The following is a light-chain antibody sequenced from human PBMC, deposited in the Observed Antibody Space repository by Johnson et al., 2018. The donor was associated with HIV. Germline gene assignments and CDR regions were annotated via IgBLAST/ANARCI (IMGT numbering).Light chain of an antibody. CDR2: ENN. CDR1: SSNIGSNS. J-gene: IGLJ1*01. Sequence: QSVLTQPPSVSAAPGQKVTISCSGSSSNIGSNSVSWYQQLPGTAPKVLIYENNKRPSGIPDRFSGSKSGTSATLGITGLQTGDEADYYCGTWDSNLRKVFETGTKVTAL. V-gene: IGLV1-51*01. CDR3: GTWDSNLRKV.